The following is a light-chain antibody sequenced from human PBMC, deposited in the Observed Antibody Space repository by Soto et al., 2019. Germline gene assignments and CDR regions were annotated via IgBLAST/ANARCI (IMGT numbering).Light chain of an antibody. CDR1: QDISNY. Sequence: DFQLTQSPSFLSASVGDRVTITCRATQDISNYLAWYQQKPGNAPHLLIHSASTLRGGVSSRFGGTGSGTEFTLTISSLQPEDLATYYCQQGNSYPLTFGGGTKVEIK. V-gene: IGKV1-9*01. J-gene: IGKJ4*01. CDR3: QQGNSYPLT. CDR2: SAS.